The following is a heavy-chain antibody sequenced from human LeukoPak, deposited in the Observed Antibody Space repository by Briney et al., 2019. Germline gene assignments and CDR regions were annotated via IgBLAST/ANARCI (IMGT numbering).Heavy chain of an antibody. Sequence: PGRSLRLSCAASGFTFSSYGMHWVRQAPGKGLEWVAVISYDGSNKYYADSVKGRFTISRDNSKNTLYLQMNSLRPEDTAVYYCARAYSSSRYSDYYYGMDVWGQGNTVTVSS. V-gene: IGHV3-30*03. CDR3: ARAYSSSRYSDYYYGMDV. D-gene: IGHD6-13*01. CDR1: GFTFSSYG. J-gene: IGHJ6*02. CDR2: ISYDGSNK.